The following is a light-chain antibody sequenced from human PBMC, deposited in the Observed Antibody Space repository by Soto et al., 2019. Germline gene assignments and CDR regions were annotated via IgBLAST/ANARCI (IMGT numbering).Light chain of an antibody. V-gene: IGLV2-14*01. CDR2: DVS. Sequence: QSVRTQPASVYGSPGQSITISYTETSSDVGGYNYVSGYQQHPGNAPELMIYDVSNRPAGVSNRFSGSKSGNTASLTISGLQAEDEADYYCSSYTSSSTLHVFGTGTKVTVL. J-gene: IGLJ1*01. CDR3: SSYTSSSTLHV. CDR1: SSDVGGYNY.